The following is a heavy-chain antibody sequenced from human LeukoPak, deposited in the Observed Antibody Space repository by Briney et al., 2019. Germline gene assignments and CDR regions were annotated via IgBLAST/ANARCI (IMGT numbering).Heavy chain of an antibody. D-gene: IGHD3-22*01. V-gene: IGHV3-21*01. CDR2: ISSSSSYI. J-gene: IGHJ4*02. CDR1: GFTFTSYS. CDR3: ARDLLYYDTWAFDY. Sequence: GGSLRLSCAASGFTFTSYSVNWVRQAPGKGLEWVSSISSSSSYIYYADSVKGRFTISRDDAKNSLYLHMDSLRAEDTAVYYCARDLLYYDTWAFDYWGQGTLVTVSS.